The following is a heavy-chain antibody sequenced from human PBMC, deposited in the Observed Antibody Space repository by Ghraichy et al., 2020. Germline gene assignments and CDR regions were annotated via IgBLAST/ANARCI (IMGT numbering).Heavy chain of an antibody. CDR1: GGSISSYY. CDR2: IYYSGST. D-gene: IGHD4-11*01. CDR3: ARQLEEAVDDYSNVEVVFDY. J-gene: IGHJ4*02. Sequence: SETLSLTCTVSGGSISSYYWSWIRQPPGKGLEWIGYIYYSGSTNYNPSLKSRVTISVDTSKNQFSLKLSSVTAADTAVYYCARQLEEAVDDYSNVEVVFDYWGQGTLVTVSS. V-gene: IGHV4-59*08.